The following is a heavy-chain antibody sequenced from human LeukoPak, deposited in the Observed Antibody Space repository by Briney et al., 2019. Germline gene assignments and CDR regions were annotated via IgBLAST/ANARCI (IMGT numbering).Heavy chain of an antibody. J-gene: IGHJ4*02. V-gene: IGHV3-33*08. CDR2: IWCDGSYK. CDR3: ARARFCSSTSCSYFDS. CDR1: GFRFSSFG. Sequence: GRSVRLSCAASGFRFSSFGMHWVRQAPGRGLEWTAVIWCDGSYKYYADSVKGRFTISRDNSKNTLYLQMNSLRAENTAVYYCARARFCSSTSCSYFDSWGQGTLVTVSS. D-gene: IGHD2-2*01.